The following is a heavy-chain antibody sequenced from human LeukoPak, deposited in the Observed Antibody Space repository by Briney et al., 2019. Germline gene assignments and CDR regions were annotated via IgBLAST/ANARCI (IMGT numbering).Heavy chain of an antibody. CDR1: GGSISSYY. V-gene: IGHV4-59*08. CDR2: VYYTGST. J-gene: IGHJ5*02. CDR3: ARQENEDGYGWFDP. D-gene: IGHD5-24*01. Sequence: KPSETLSLTCNDSGGSISSYYCSWVRQPPGNGLEWIGFVYYTGSTNYSPSLKSRVTISVDTSKKQFSLKLSSVTAADTAVYYCARQENEDGYGWFDPWGQGTLVTVSS.